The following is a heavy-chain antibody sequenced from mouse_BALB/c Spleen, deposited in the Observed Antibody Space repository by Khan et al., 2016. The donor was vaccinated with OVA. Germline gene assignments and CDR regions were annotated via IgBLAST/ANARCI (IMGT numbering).Heavy chain of an antibody. CDR2: ISYSGST. D-gene: IGHD1-1*01. Sequence: VQLKQSGPGLVKPSQSLSLTCTVTGYSITSDYAWNWIRQFPGNKLEWMGYISYSGSTSYNPSLRSRISITRDTSKNQFFLQLNSVTTEDTATVYCARQNYYGYAMDYWGQGTSVTVSS. CDR1: GYSITSDYA. J-gene: IGHJ4*01. CDR3: ARQNYYGYAMDY. V-gene: IGHV3-2*02.